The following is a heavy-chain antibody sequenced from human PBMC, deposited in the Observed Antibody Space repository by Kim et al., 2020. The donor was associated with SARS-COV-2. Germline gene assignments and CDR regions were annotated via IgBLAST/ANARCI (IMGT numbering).Heavy chain of an antibody. CDR3: ARAEVDTAEHY. V-gene: IGHV7-4-1*02. J-gene: IGHJ4*02. Sequence: PTYAQGFTGRFVFSLDTSVSTAYLQISSLKAEDTAVYYCARAEVDTAEHYWGQGTLVTVSS. CDR2: P. D-gene: IGHD5-18*01.